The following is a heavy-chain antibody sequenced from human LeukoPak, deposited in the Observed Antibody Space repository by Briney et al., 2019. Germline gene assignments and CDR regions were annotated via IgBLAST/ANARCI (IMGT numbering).Heavy chain of an antibody. J-gene: IGHJ3*02. CDR2: IYYSGST. Sequence: SETLSLTCTVSGGSISSSSYYWGWIRQPPGKGLEWIGRIYYSGSTYYNPSLKSRVTISVDTSKNQFSLKLSSVTAADTAVYYCARHGGDYDAFDIWGQGTMVTVSS. CDR3: ARHGGDYDAFDI. D-gene: IGHD2-21*02. CDR1: GGSISSSSYY. V-gene: IGHV4-39*01.